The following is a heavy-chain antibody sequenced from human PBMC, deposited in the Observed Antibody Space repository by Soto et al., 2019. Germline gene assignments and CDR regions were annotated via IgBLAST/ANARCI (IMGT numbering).Heavy chain of an antibody. D-gene: IGHD3-3*01. CDR1: GFTFSSYG. Sequence: AGGSLRLSCAASGFTFSSYGMHWVRQAPGKGLEWVAVIWYDGSNKYYADSVKGRFTISRDNSKNTLYLQMNSLRAEDTAVYYCARDPRYYDFWSGYYFDYWGQGTLVTVSS. J-gene: IGHJ4*02. V-gene: IGHV3-33*01. CDR2: IWYDGSNK. CDR3: ARDPRYYDFWSGYYFDY.